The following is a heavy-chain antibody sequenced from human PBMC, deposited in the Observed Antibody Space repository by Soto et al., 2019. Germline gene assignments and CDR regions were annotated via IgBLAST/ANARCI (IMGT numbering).Heavy chain of an antibody. CDR3: APHVYCSGGSCHYDAFDI. D-gene: IGHD2-15*01. CDR2: ISESGDST. CDR1: GFIFGNYM. J-gene: IGHJ3*02. Sequence: EVPLLESGGGLVQPEESLRLSCAVSGFIFGNYMMTWVRQAPGKGLEWVSTISESGDSTYYADSVKGRFTISRDSSKNTLYLQMDSLGAEDTAVYYCAPHVYCSGGSCHYDAFDIRGQGTMVTVSS. V-gene: IGHV3-23*01.